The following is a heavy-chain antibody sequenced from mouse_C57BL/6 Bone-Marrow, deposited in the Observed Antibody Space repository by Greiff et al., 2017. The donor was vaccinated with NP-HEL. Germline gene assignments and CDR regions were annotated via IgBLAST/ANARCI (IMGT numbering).Heavy chain of an antibody. D-gene: IGHD1-1*01. CDR3: TFITTVVAFDY. Sequence: QVQLQQSGAELVRPGASVTLSCKASGYTFTDYEMHWVKQTPVHGLEWIGAIDPETGGTAYNQKFKGKAILTADKSSSTAYMELRSLTSEDSAVYYCTFITTVVAFDYWGQGTTLTVSS. CDR2: IDPETGGT. CDR1: GYTFTDYE. J-gene: IGHJ2*01. V-gene: IGHV1-15*01.